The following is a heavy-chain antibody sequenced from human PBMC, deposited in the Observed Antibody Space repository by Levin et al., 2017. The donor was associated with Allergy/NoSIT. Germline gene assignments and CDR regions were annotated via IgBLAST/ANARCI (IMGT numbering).Heavy chain of an antibody. V-gene: IGHV4-34*01. CDR1: GGSFSGYY. CDR2: INHSGST. CDR3: ARVGGYSSGWYYFDY. Sequence: SETLSLTCAVYGGSFSGYYWSWIRQPPGKGLEWIGEINHSGSTNYNPSLKSRVTISVDTSKNQFSLKLSSVTAADTAVYYCARVGGYSSGWYYFDYWGQGTLVTVSS. D-gene: IGHD6-19*01. J-gene: IGHJ4*02.